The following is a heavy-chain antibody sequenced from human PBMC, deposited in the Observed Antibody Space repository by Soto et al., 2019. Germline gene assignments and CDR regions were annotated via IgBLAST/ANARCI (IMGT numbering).Heavy chain of an antibody. D-gene: IGHD2-21*02. V-gene: IGHV5-51*01. J-gene: IGHJ3*01. CDR3: VSQIIEMLGTGFDV. CDR1: GYSFSSYW. CDR2: IDASDSTT. Sequence: GESLKISCTAASGYSFSSYWIGWVRQVPGEAPEWVGIIDASDSTTLYSPSFEGQVTISAGTSVSTAYLQWRSLKASDSAMYYCVSQIIEMLGTGFDVWGEGTMVTVSS.